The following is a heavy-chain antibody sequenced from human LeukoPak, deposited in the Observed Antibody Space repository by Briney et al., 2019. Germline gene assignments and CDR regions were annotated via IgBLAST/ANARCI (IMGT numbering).Heavy chain of an antibody. V-gene: IGHV3-23*01. Sequence: GGSLRLSCAASGFTFSSYAMSWVRQAPGKGLEWVSAISGSGGSTYYADSVKGRFTISRDNSKNTLYLQMNSLRAEDTAVYYCAKDQGGGGIGNLDYWGQGTLVTVSS. CDR1: GFTFSSYA. CDR3: AKDQGGGGIGNLDY. CDR2: ISGSGGST. D-gene: IGHD2-15*01. J-gene: IGHJ4*02.